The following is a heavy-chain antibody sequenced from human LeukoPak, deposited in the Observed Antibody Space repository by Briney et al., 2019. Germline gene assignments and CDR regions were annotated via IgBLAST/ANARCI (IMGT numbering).Heavy chain of an antibody. Sequence: PGGSLRLSCAVSGFIFSDFSMSWVRQAPGKGLEWVAKMDEHGSEIFYVDSVKGRFTISRDNAKNSLYLQMNSLRAEDTAVYYCARDYGGSSPFDYWGQGTLVTVSS. J-gene: IGHJ4*02. CDR2: MDEHGSEI. CDR3: ARDYGGSSPFDY. CDR1: GFIFSDFS. D-gene: IGHD4-23*01. V-gene: IGHV3-7*01.